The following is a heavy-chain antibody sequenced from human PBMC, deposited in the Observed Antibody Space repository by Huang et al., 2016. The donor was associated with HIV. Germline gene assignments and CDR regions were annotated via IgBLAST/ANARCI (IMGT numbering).Heavy chain of an antibody. J-gene: IGHJ5*02. V-gene: IGHV1-69*01. CDR1: GGTFSSYA. Sequence: QVQLVQSGAEVKKPGSSVRVSCEASGGTFSSYAINWVRQAPGQGLEWMGGSIPIVGTPNYAQKFQGRVTITADEFTSTAYMELSSLRSDDTAVYYCARDRKYDNAWYWFDPWGQGTLVTVSS. CDR2: SIPIVGTP. CDR3: ARDRKYDNAWYWFDP. D-gene: IGHD1-1*01.